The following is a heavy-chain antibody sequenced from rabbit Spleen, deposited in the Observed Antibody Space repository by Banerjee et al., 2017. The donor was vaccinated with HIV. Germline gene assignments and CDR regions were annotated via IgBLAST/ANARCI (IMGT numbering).Heavy chain of an antibody. CDR2: IDPIFGRT. D-gene: IGHD4-2*01. J-gene: IGHJ4*01. CDR1: GFDFSVYG. Sequence: QEQLVESGGGLVRPEGSLKLSCTASGFDFSVYGLSWVRQAPGKGLEWIGYIDPIFGRTYYASWVNGRFIISSHNAQNTLYLQLNSLTAADTATYFCVRDQAGDAGYGPWYFNLWGQGTLVTVS. CDR3: VRDQAGDAGYGPWYFNL. V-gene: IGHV1S47*01.